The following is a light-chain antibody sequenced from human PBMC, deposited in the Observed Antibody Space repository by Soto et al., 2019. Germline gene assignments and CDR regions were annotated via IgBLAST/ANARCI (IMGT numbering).Light chain of an antibody. V-gene: IGLV2-8*01. CDR1: SSDVGGYNF. CDR2: EVT. CDR3: SSYAGGIKWV. Sequence: QSALTQPPSASGSPGQSVTISCTGTSSDVGGYNFVSWYQQHPGKAPKFMIYEVTKRPSGVPDRFSGSKSGNTASLTVSGLQAEDEADYYCSSYAGGIKWVFGGVTQLTVL. J-gene: IGLJ3*02.